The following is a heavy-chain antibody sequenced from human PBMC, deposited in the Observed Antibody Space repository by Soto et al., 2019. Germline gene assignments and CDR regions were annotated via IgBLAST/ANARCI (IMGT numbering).Heavy chain of an antibody. D-gene: IGHD4-17*01. Sequence: PSETLSLTCTVSGGSISSGGYYWSWIRQHPGKGLEWIGYIYYSGSTYYNPSLKSRVTISVDTSKNHFSLRLTSVTAADTAVYYCARDPSYGDYSYYGMDVWGQGTTVTVSS. CDR3: ARDPSYGDYSYYGMDV. CDR2: IYYSGST. V-gene: IGHV4-31*03. J-gene: IGHJ6*02. CDR1: GGSISSGGYY.